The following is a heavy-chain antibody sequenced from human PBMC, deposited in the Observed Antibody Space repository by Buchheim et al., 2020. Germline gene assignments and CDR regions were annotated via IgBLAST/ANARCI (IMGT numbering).Heavy chain of an antibody. CDR3: AKGCEDYDFWSGYYHGYFKH. V-gene: IGHV3-23*01. J-gene: IGHJ1*01. Sequence: EVQLLESGGGLVQPGGSLRLSCAASGFTFSSYAMSWVRQAPGKGLEWVSAFSGSGGSTYYADSVKGRFTISRDNSKNTLYLQMNSLRAEDTAVYYCAKGCEDYDFWSGYYHGYFKHWGQGTL. D-gene: IGHD3-3*01. CDR2: FSGSGGST. CDR1: GFTFSSYA.